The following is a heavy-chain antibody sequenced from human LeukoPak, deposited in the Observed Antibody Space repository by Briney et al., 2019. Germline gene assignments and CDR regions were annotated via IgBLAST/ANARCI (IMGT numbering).Heavy chain of an antibody. Sequence: GGSLRLSCAASGFIVSSNYMSWVRQAPGKGLEWVSVIYSGGSTYHADSVKGRFTISRDNSKNTLYLQMNSLRAEDTAVYYCARVIAGDYWGQGTLVTVSS. CDR3: ARVIAGDY. V-gene: IGHV3-66*01. CDR1: GFIVSSNY. J-gene: IGHJ4*02. D-gene: IGHD2-21*01. CDR2: IYSGGST.